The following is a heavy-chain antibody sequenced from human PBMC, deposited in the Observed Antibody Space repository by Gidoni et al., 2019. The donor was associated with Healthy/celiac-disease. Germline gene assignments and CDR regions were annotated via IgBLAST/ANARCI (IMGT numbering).Heavy chain of an antibody. CDR2: ISYDGSNK. Sequence: QVQLVASGGGVVMPGRSLRLSCAAYGFTFSSYALHWVRQSPGKGLEWVAVISYDGSNKYYADSVKGRFTISRDNSKNTLYLQMNSLRAEDTAVYYCARIAAAGTEDYWGQGTLVTVSS. V-gene: IGHV3-30-3*02. CDR1: GFTFSSYA. J-gene: IGHJ4*02. D-gene: IGHD6-13*01. CDR3: ARIAAAGTEDY.